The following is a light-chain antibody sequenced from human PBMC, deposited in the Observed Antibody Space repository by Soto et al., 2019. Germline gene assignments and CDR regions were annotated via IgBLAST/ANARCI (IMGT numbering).Light chain of an antibody. V-gene: IGKV4-1*01. J-gene: IGKJ1*01. CDR1: QSVLYSSNNKNY. CDR3: QQYYTTPRT. Sequence: DIVMTQSPDSLAVSLGEGATINCKSSQSVLYSSNNKNYLAWYQQKPGQPPRLLIYWASTRESGVPDRFSGSGSGTDFTLTISSLQAEDVALYYCQQYYTTPRTFGQGTKVEIK. CDR2: WAS.